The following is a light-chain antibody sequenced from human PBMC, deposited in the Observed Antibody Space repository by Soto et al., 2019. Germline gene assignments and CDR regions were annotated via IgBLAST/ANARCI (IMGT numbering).Light chain of an antibody. J-gene: IGLJ1*01. CDR3: CAYAGSATYV. CDR1: ISDIANYNL. Sequence: QSVRTEPASVSGSPGRSITISCTVTISDIANYNLVSWYQQHPGKAPKLMIYEVTKRPSGVSNRFSGSKSGNTASLTISGLQAHDEDDYYCCAYAGSATYVFATGTKVTVL. V-gene: IGLV2-23*02. CDR2: EVT.